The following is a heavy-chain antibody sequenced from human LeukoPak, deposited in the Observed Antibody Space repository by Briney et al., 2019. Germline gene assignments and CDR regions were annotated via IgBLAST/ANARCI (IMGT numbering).Heavy chain of an antibody. CDR2: ISSSGSLK. V-gene: IGHV3-11*04. CDR3: ATDLIHYYGSGAKT. Sequence: NPGGSLRLSCAASGFSFSDYYMSWIRQAPGKGLEWVSYISSSGSLKYYADSVKGRFTISRDNAKNSLYLQMNSLRAEDTAVYYCATDLIHYYGSGAKTWGQGTLVTVSS. D-gene: IGHD3-10*01. CDR1: GFSFSDYY. J-gene: IGHJ5*02.